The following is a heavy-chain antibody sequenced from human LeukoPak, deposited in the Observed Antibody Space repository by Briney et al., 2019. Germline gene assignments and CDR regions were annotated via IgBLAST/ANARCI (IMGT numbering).Heavy chain of an antibody. D-gene: IGHD5-12*01. Sequence: SVRVSCKASGGTFSRYAISWVRQAPGQGLEWMGGIIPIFGTANYAQKFQGRVTITADESTSTAYMEVSSLRSEDTAVYYCARAYSGYDFFDYWGQGILVTVSS. J-gene: IGHJ4*02. V-gene: IGHV1-69*13. CDR2: IIPIFGTA. CDR1: GGTFSRYA. CDR3: ARAYSGYDFFDY.